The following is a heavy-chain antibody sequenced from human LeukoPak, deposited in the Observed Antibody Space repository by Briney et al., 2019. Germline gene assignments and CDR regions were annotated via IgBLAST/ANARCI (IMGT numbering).Heavy chain of an antibody. CDR1: GGSISSYY. Sequence: SETLSLTCTVSGGSISSYYWSWIRQPPGKGLEWIGYIYYSGSTNYNPSLKSRVTISVDTSKNQFSLKLSSVTAADTAVYYCARGLDGDFWSGYTPRYYYYGMDVWGQGTTVTVSS. CDR3: ARGLDGDFWSGYTPRYYYYGMDV. V-gene: IGHV4-59*01. CDR2: IYYSGST. D-gene: IGHD3-3*01. J-gene: IGHJ6*02.